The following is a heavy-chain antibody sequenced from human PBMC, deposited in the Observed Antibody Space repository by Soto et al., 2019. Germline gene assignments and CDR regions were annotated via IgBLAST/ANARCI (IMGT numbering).Heavy chain of an antibody. CDR1: GFTFSNAW. D-gene: IGHD1-1*01. CDR2: IKSKTDGGTT. V-gene: IGHV3-15*01. CDR3: TTDLDDDCDYPDY. Sequence: EVQLVESGGGLVKPGGSLRLSCAASGFTFSNAWMSWVRQAPGKGLEWVGRIKSKTDGGTTDYAGPVKGRFTISRDDSKNTLYQQMNSLKTEDTAVYYCTTDLDDDCDYPDYWGQGTLVTGSS. J-gene: IGHJ4*02.